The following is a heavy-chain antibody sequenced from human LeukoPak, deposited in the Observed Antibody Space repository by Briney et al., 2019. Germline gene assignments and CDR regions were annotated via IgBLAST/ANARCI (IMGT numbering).Heavy chain of an antibody. D-gene: IGHD3-10*01. CDR3: ARGSGVSYYYGSGSSDFDY. V-gene: IGHV1-8*01. J-gene: IGHJ4*02. CDR1: GYTFTSYD. Sequence: ASVKVSCKASGYTFTSYDINWVRQATGQGLEWMGWMNPNSGNTGYAQKFQGRVTMTRNTSISTAYMELSSLRSEDTAVYYCARGSGVSYYYGSGSSDFDYWGRGTLVTVSS. CDR2: MNPNSGNT.